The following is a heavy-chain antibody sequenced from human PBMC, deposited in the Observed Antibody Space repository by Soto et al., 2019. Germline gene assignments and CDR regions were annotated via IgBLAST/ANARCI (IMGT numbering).Heavy chain of an antibody. CDR3: ARSGDNYNLLDY. J-gene: IGHJ4*02. CDR2: SSNSGTFA. D-gene: IGHD1-1*01. CDR1: GFTFNEYY. Sequence: GGSLRLSCAASGFTFNEYYMSWIRQAPGKGLEWISYSSNSGTFARYADSVKGRFSISRDNAKNSLYLQINSLRGDDTAIYYCARSGDNYNLLDYWGQGTPVPVSS. V-gene: IGHV3-11*06.